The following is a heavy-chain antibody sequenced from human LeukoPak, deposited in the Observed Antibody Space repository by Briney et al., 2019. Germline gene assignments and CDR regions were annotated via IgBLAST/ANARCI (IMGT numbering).Heavy chain of an antibody. V-gene: IGHV4-59*01. CDR2: IYYSGST. J-gene: IGHJ4*02. CDR3: ARYPTIYFDY. D-gene: IGHD3-3*01. Sequence: SETLSLTCTVSGGSISSYYWSWIRQPPGKGLEWIGYIYYSGSTNYNPSLKSRVTISVDTSKNQFSLKLSSVTAADTAVYYCARYPTIYFDYWGQGTLVTVSS. CDR1: GGSISSYY.